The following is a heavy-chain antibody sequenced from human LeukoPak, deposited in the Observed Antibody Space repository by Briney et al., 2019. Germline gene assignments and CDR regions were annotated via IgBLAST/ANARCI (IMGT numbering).Heavy chain of an antibody. CDR3: ARSRSGSSPDAFDI. J-gene: IGHJ3*02. D-gene: IGHD1-26*01. Sequence: ASVKVSCTASGYTFTSYDINWVRQATGQGLEWMGWMNPNSGNTGYAQKFQGRVTITRNTSISTAYMELSSLRSEDTAVYYCARSRSGSSPDAFDIWGQGTMVTVSS. V-gene: IGHV1-8*03. CDR1: GYTFTSYD. CDR2: MNPNSGNT.